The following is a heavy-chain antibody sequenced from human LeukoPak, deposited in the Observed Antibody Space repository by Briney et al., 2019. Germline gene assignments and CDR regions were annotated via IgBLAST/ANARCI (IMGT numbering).Heavy chain of an antibody. Sequence: GGSLRLSCAASGSTFSSYGMHWVRQAPGKGLEWVAFIRYDGSNKYYADSVKGRFTISRDNSKNTLYLQMNSLRAEDTAVYYCAKEAGNTFYYDSSVSYYFDYWGQGTLVTVSS. CDR1: GSTFSSYG. CDR2: IRYDGSNK. J-gene: IGHJ4*02. V-gene: IGHV3-30*02. CDR3: AKEAGNTFYYDSSVSYYFDY. D-gene: IGHD3-22*01.